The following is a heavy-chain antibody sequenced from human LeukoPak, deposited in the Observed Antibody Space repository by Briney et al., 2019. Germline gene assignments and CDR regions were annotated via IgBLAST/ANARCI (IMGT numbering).Heavy chain of an antibody. CDR3: ARDHNWGPDY. Sequence: VASVKVSCKALGYTFTDHYFHWLRQAPGQGSEWMGWIHPGRGDTNIAQKFQGRVSLTRDMSISTAYMELSRLTSDDTAVYYCARDHNWGPDYWGQGTLVSVSS. CDR2: IHPGRGDT. D-gene: IGHD7-27*01. J-gene: IGHJ4*02. V-gene: IGHV1-2*02. CDR1: GYTFTDHY.